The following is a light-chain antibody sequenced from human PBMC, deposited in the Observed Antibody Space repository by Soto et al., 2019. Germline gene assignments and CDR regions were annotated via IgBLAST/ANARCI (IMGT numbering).Light chain of an antibody. CDR3: QQYNNWPPIT. CDR1: QSVRSN. V-gene: IGKV3-15*01. Sequence: EIVMTQSPATLSVSPGERATLSCRASQSVRSNLAWYQQKPGQAPRLLTYGASTRATGIPARFSGSGSGTEFTLAVSSLQSEDFAVYYCQQYNNWPPITFGQGTRLEIK. J-gene: IGKJ5*01. CDR2: GAS.